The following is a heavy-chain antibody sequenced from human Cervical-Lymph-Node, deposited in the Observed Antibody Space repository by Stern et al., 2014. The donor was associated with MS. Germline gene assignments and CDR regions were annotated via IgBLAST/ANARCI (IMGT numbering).Heavy chain of an antibody. V-gene: IGHV1-69*09. D-gene: IGHD2-15*01. CDR2: IIPTLGKT. CDR3: AREQLAAILGYWYFDL. Sequence: VQLVESGPEVKKPGSSVTVSCKASGGTFSSNTISWVRQAPGQGPEWMGRIIPTLGKTNYVQKFQGRVTITADKSTDTVYMDLSSLRSDDTAVYFCAREQLAAILGYWYFDLWGRGTLVTVSS. J-gene: IGHJ2*01. CDR1: GGTFSSNT.